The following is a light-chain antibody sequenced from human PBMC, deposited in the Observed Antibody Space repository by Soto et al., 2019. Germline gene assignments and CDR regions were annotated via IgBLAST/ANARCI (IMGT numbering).Light chain of an antibody. CDR2: DAS. CDR3: QQYGSSPRT. CDR1: QSVSNSY. V-gene: IGKV3-20*01. J-gene: IGKJ1*01. Sequence: EFVLTQSPGTLSLSPGERATLSCRASQSVSNSYIAWYQQKPGQAPRLLIYDASSRATGIPDRFSGSGSGTDFTLTISRLEPEDYAVYYCQQYGSSPRTFGQGTKVE.